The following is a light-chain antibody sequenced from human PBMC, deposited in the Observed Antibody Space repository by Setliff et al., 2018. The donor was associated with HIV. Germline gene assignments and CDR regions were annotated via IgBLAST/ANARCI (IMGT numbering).Light chain of an antibody. CDR1: QSISSTY. CDR2: GAS. V-gene: IGKV3-20*01. CDR3: QQYDNLPIT. J-gene: IGKJ5*01. Sequence: EVVLTQSPGTLSLSLGQRATLSCRASQSISSTYLAWYQQKPCQAPRLLVYGASSRAIGIPDRFSGSGSGTDFTPTISRLEPEDFAVYYRQQYDNLPITFGQGTRLEIK.